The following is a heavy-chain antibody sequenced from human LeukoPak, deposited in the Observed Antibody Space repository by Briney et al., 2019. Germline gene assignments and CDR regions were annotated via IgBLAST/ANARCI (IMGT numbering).Heavy chain of an antibody. CDR3: ASLSLGHY. Sequence: GGSLRLSCAASGFTVSNNYMSWVRQAPGKGLEWVSVIYSGGSTYYADSVKGRFTISRDTSKNALSLQMNSLRAEDTAVYYCASLSLGHYWGQGTLVTVSS. J-gene: IGHJ4*02. CDR1: GFTVSNNY. CDR2: IYSGGST. V-gene: IGHV3-53*01. D-gene: IGHD6-6*01.